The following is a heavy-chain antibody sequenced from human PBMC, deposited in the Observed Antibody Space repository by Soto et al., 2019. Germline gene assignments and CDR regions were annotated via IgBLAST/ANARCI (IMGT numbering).Heavy chain of an antibody. J-gene: IGHJ4*02. D-gene: IGHD3-16*01. V-gene: IGHV4-59*01. Sequence: PSETLSLTCTVSGGSISSYYWNWIRQPPGKGLEWIGYIYYSGSTNYNPSLKSRVTMSVDTSKNQFSLKLISVTAADTAVYYCAREASGAYKYFDLWGQGTLVTVSS. CDR3: AREASGAYKYFDL. CDR2: IYYSGST. CDR1: GGSISSYY.